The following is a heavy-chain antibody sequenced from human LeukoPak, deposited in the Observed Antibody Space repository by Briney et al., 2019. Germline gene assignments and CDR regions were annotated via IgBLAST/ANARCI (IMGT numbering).Heavy chain of an antibody. V-gene: IGHV3-15*01. Sequence: GGSLRLSCAASGFSVTNAWMSWVRQAPGKGLEWVGRLKSKTDGGTTDYAAPVKGRFTMSRDNSKNTLYLQMNSLKTEDTAVYYCTRARIQLWSHYFDYWGQGTLVTVSS. D-gene: IGHD5-18*01. CDR2: LKSKTDGGTT. CDR3: TRARIQLWSHYFDY. J-gene: IGHJ4*02. CDR1: GFSVTNAW.